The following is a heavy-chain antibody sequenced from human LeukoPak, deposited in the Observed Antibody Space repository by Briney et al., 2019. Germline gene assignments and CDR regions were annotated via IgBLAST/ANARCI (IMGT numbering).Heavy chain of an antibody. J-gene: IGHJ5*02. Sequence: SETLSLTCTVSGSSISSYYWSWLRQPPGTGLEWIGYISDSGSTNYNSSLKSRVTISLDMSKNQLSLKLSSVTAADTAVYYCARESGIAAALDLWGQGTLVTVSS. CDR3: ARESGIAAALDL. CDR1: GSSISSYY. V-gene: IGHV4-59*12. CDR2: ISDSGST. D-gene: IGHD6-13*01.